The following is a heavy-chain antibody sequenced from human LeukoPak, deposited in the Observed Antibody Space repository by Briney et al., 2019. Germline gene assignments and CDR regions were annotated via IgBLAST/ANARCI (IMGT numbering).Heavy chain of an antibody. Sequence: SETLSLTCTVSGGSISNCYWSWIRQPPGKGLEWIGYIYYSGSTNYNPSLKSRVTISVDTSKNQFSLKLSSVTAADTAVYYCARIGDYYDSSGYLWGQGTLVTVSS. CDR3: ARIGDYYDSSGYL. D-gene: IGHD3-22*01. V-gene: IGHV4-59*01. CDR1: GGSISNCY. CDR2: IYYSGST. J-gene: IGHJ4*02.